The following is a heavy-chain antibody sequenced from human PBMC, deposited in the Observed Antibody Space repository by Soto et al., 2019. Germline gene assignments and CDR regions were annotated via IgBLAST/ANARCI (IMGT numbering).Heavy chain of an antibody. Sequence: SETLSLTCTVSGGSINSGDYYWSWIRQPPGKGLEWIGYIYYSGSTYYNPSLKSRVTTSVDTSKNQFSLNLKSVTAADTAVYFCGRGYYGSGSYTYGLDVWGQGTTVTVSS. J-gene: IGHJ6*02. D-gene: IGHD3-10*01. CDR3: GRGYYGSGSYTYGLDV. V-gene: IGHV4-30-4*01. CDR2: IYYSGST. CDR1: GGSINSGDYY.